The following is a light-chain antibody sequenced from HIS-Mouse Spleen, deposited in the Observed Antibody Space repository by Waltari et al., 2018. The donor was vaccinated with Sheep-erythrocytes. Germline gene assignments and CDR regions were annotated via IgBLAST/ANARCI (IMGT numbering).Light chain of an antibody. CDR2: EVS. J-gene: IGLJ3*02. CDR1: SSDVGVSTY. V-gene: IGLV2-8*01. Sequence: QSALTQPPSASGSPGQSVTIPCTGTSSDVGVSTYVSWYQQHPGKAPKLMIYEVSKRPSGVPDRFSGSKSGNTASLTVSGLQAEDEADYYCSSYAGSNNWVFGGGTKLTVL. CDR3: SSYAGSNNWV.